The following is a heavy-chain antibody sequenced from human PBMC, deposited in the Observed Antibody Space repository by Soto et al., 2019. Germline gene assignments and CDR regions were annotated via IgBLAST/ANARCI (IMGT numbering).Heavy chain of an antibody. J-gene: IGHJ6*02. CDR1: GYTFTSYD. D-gene: IGHD3-3*01. CDR2: MNPNSGNT. Sequence: ASVKVSCKASGYTFTSYDINWVRQATGQGLEWMGWMNPNSGNTGYAQKFQGRVTMTRNTSISTAYMELSSLRSEDTAVYYCARDKVLRFLEWSTTYYGMDVWGQGTTVTVSS. CDR3: ARDKVLRFLEWSTTYYGMDV. V-gene: IGHV1-8*01.